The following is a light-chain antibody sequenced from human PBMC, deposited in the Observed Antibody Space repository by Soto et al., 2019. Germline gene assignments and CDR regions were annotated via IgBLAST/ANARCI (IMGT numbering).Light chain of an antibody. V-gene: IGKV3-11*01. CDR3: QQYYSFPWT. Sequence: EIVLTQSPATLSLSPGERATLSCRASQSVSTYLAWYQQRPGQPPRLLIYDASSRATGIPARFSGSGSGTDFTLTISSLETEDFAVYYCQQYYSFPWTFGQGTKVEIK. CDR1: QSVSTY. CDR2: DAS. J-gene: IGKJ1*01.